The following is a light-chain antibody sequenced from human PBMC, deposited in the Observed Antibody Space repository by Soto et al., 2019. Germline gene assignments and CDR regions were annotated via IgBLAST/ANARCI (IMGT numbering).Light chain of an antibody. J-gene: IGKJ5*01. CDR2: DAS. CDR1: QSVTSY. Sequence: EIVLTQSPATLSLSPGERSTLSCRASQSVTSYLAWYQQRPGQAPRLLIYDASRRATGIPARFSGSGSGADFTLTISSLEPEDFAVYYCQQRSSWPITFGQGTRREI. V-gene: IGKV3-11*01. CDR3: QQRSSWPIT.